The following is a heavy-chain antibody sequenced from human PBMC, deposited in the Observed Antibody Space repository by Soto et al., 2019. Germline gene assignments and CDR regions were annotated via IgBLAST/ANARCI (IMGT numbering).Heavy chain of an antibody. CDR2: IIPIFGTA. CDR3: ASPREDCISTSCYRKPYDYYGMDV. Sequence: QVQLVQSGAEVKKPGSSVKVSCKASGGTFSSYAISWVRQAPGQGLEWMGGIIPIFGTANYAQKFQGRVTITADESTSTAYMELRSLRSEDTAVYYCASPREDCISTSCYRKPYDYYGMDVWGQGTTVTVSS. D-gene: IGHD2-2*02. V-gene: IGHV1-69*12. J-gene: IGHJ6*02. CDR1: GGTFSSYA.